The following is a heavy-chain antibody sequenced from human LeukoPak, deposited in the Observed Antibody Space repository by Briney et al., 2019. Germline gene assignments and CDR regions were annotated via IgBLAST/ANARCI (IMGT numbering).Heavy chain of an antibody. V-gene: IGHV4-59*01. Sequence: SETLSLTCTVSGGSINNYFCSWIRQPPGKGLEWIGSRFFGGSASYNSSLSSRATISMGTSKNQFSLKLTSVTPADTAVYYCARGWEFYNSNGYVLDIWGQGKMVTVSS. J-gene: IGHJ3*02. CDR3: ARGWEFYNSNGYVLDI. CDR1: GGSINNYF. D-gene: IGHD3-22*01. CDR2: RFFGGSA.